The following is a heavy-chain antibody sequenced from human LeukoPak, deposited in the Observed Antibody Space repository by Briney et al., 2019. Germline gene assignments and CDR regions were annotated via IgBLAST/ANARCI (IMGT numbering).Heavy chain of an antibody. CDR2: ISAYNGNT. V-gene: IGHV1-18*01. CDR1: GYTFTSYG. J-gene: IGHJ4*02. D-gene: IGHD5-24*01. Sequence: ASVKVSCKASGYTFTSYGISWVRQAPGQGLEWMGWISAYNGNTNYAQKLQGRVTMTTDTSTSTAYMELRSLRSDDTAVYYCAREPVEMATITGFDYWGQGTLVTVSS. CDR3: AREPVEMATITGFDY.